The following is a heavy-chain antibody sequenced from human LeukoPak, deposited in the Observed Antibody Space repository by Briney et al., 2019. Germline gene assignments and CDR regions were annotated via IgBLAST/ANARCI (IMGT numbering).Heavy chain of an antibody. CDR2: IFYSGST. CDR1: GGSISTHY. CDR3: ATYYYDSSGSPAYYFDF. V-gene: IGHV4-59*04. J-gene: IGHJ4*02. Sequence: SETLSLTCTVSGGSISTHYWGWIRQPPGKGLEWIADIFYSGSTYYNPSLESRLTISVDTSKNQFSLKLRSVTAADTAVYYCATYYYDSSGSPAYYFDFWGQGTLVTVSS. D-gene: IGHD3-22*01.